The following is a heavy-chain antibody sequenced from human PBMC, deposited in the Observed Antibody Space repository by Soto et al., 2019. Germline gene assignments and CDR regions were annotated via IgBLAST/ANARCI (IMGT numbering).Heavy chain of an antibody. J-gene: IGHJ4*02. CDR1: GYTFTSND. CDR3: ARGGPAAGYDL. V-gene: IGHV1-8*01. D-gene: IGHD6-13*01. Sequence: QVQLVQSGAEVKKPGASVKVSWKAYGYTFTSNDTNWVRQASGQGLEWMGWMNPNTGGSGYAQDFQGRITMTRDTATSTAYMELTSLRSDDTAVYYCARGGPAAGYDLWGQGTLVTVSS. CDR2: MNPNTGGS.